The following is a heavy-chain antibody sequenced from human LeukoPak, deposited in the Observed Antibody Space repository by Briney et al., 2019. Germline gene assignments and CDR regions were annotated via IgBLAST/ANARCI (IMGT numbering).Heavy chain of an antibody. CDR1: GFTFSSYA. CDR3: ARDIGTAFSYPEDAFDI. V-gene: IGHV3-21*01. D-gene: IGHD1-14*01. Sequence: GGSLRLSCAASGFTFSSYAMSWVRQAPGKGLEWVSAISRSSSSIYYADSVKGRFTISRDNAKNSLYLQMNSLRAEDTAVYYCARDIGTAFSYPEDAFDIWGQGTMVTVSS. J-gene: IGHJ3*02. CDR2: ISRSSSSI.